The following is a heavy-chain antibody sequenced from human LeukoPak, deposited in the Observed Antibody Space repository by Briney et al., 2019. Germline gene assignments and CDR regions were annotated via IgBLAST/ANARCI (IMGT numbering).Heavy chain of an antibody. CDR3: AREITTNGGRYFDY. Sequence: GGSLRLSCAASGFTFSSYWMHWVRQAPGKGLVWVARINIDGSSTNNADSVKGRFTISRDNAKNTLYLQMNSLSAEDTAFYYCAREITTNGGRYFDYWGQGTLVTVSS. J-gene: IGHJ4*02. D-gene: IGHD7-27*01. V-gene: IGHV3-74*01. CDR2: INIDGSST. CDR1: GFTFSSYW.